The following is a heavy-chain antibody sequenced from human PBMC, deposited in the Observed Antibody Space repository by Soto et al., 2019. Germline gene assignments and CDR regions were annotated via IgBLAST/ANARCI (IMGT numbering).Heavy chain of an antibody. J-gene: IGHJ5*01. CDR1: GGTFSSYG. CDR2: LIPTFGTT. CDR3: ARVRGSCSRTTCYAGVDNSFDS. D-gene: IGHD2-2*01. Sequence: GASVKVSCKASGGTFSSYGITWVRQAPGQGLEWMGGLIPTFGTTSYAQKFQGRVTISADKSTYTAYMELSSLKFEDTAVYYCARVRGSCSRTTCYAGVDNSFDSWGQGTLVTVSS. V-gene: IGHV1-69*06.